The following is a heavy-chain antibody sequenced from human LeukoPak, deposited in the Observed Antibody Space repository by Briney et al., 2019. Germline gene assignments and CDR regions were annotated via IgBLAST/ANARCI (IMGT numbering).Heavy chain of an antibody. CDR2: INLNGRNT. CDR1: GFSFSTFG. Sequence: GGSLRLSCTASGFSFSTFGMTWVRHTPEKGLEWVSTINLNGRNTHYAESVRGRFAISRDNSRDTVFLQMDNLGAEDTAVYYCVIAPPDLSDARTDPWGQGPRVTVSS. J-gene: IGHJ5*02. V-gene: IGHV3-23*01. CDR3: VIAPPDLSDARTDP.